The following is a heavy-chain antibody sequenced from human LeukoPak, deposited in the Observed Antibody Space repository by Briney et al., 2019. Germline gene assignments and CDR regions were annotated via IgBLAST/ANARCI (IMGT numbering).Heavy chain of an antibody. J-gene: IGHJ4*02. Sequence: GGSLRLSCAASGFTFSSYDMHWVRQATGKGLEWVSAIGTAGDTYYPGSVKGRFTISRDNAKNSLYLQMNSLRAEDTAVYYCARDLTVAGFDYWGQGTLVTVSS. CDR3: ARDLTVAGFDY. CDR1: GFTFSSYD. V-gene: IGHV3-13*01. CDR2: IGTAGDT. D-gene: IGHD6-19*01.